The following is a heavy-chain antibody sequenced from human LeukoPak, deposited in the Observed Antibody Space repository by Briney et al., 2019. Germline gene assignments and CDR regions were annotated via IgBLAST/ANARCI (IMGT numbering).Heavy chain of an antibody. CDR3: ARDWFVKGAKRTSHWFDP. V-gene: IGHV3-23*01. CDR1: GFTFSSYA. D-gene: IGHD1-26*01. Sequence: GGSLRLSCAASGFTFSSYAMSWVRQAPGEGLEWVSAISGSGGSTYYADSVKGRFTISRDNSKNTLYLQMNSLRAEDTAVYYCARDWFVKGAKRTSHWFDPWGQGTLVTVSS. J-gene: IGHJ5*02. CDR2: ISGSGGST.